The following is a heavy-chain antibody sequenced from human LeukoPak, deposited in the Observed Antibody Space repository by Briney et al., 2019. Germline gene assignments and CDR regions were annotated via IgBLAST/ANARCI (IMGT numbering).Heavy chain of an antibody. D-gene: IGHD2-21*02. V-gene: IGHV4-39*01. CDR2: IYYTGST. CDR1: GGSITCTNYY. CDR3: ARHFPSPLRIVVVTSDWYFDF. J-gene: IGHJ2*01. Sequence: KSSETLSLTCTVSGGSITCTNYYWGWLRQTPGKGLEWLGSIYYTGSTSYNTSLRGRVTISVDTPQNQFSLKLTSVTAADTAVYYCARHFPSPLRIVVVTSDWYFDFWGRGALVTVSS.